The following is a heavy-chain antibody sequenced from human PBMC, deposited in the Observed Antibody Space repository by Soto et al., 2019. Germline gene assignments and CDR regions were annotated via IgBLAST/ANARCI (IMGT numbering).Heavy chain of an antibody. V-gene: IGHV3-74*01. J-gene: IGHJ4*02. D-gene: IGHD2-15*01. CDR2: INSDGSST. CDR1: GFTFSSYW. Sequence: EVQLVESGGGLVQPGGSLRLSCAASGFTFSSYWMHWFRQAPGKGLVWVSRINSDGSSTSYADSVKGRFTISRDNAKNTVYLQMNSLRAEDTAVYYCARTSLVVPAATREDYWGQGTLVTVSS. CDR3: ARTSLVVPAATREDY.